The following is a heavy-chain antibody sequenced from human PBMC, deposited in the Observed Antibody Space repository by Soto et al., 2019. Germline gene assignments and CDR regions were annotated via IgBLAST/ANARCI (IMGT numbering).Heavy chain of an antibody. CDR1: GYIFTSYW. CDR2: IDPSDSYT. J-gene: IGHJ5*02. CDR3: ARPASLTKENWFDP. Sequence: PGESLKISCKGSGYIFTSYWISCFLEMPGKGLEWMGRIDPSDSYTNYSPSFQGHVTISADKSISTAYLQWSSLKASDTAMYYCARPASLTKENWFDPWGQGTLVTVS. V-gene: IGHV5-10-1*01. D-gene: IGHD2-2*01.